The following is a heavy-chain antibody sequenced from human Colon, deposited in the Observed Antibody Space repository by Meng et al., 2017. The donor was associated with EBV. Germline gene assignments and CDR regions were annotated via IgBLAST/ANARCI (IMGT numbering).Heavy chain of an antibody. Sequence: ESGPGLGGPSGTLSLTCAVAGASIGSNNWWSWVRHPPGKGLEWIGEIYHGGNTNYNPSLKSRVTISVDRSNDQFSLSLSSVTAADTAVYYCARGNAYNAPSFDYWGQGTLVTVSS. V-gene: IGHV4-4*02. J-gene: IGHJ4*02. D-gene: IGHD5-24*01. CDR2: IYHGGNT. CDR3: ARGNAYNAPSFDY. CDR1: GASIGSNNW.